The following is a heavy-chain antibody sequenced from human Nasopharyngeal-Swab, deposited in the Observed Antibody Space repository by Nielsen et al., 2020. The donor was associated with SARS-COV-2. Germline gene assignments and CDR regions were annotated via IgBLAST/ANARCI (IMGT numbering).Heavy chain of an antibody. J-gene: IGHJ3*02. CDR2: INPRGGST. D-gene: IGHD3-10*01. CDR1: GYTFTSYY. Sequence: ASVKVSCKASGYTFTSYYMHWVRQAPGQGLEWMGIINPRGGSTSYAQKFQGRVTMTRDTSTSTVHMEPSSLRSEDTAVYYCARGRITMVRGVRSFRAFDIWGQGTMVTVSS. CDR3: ARGRITMVRGVRSFRAFDI. V-gene: IGHV1-46*01.